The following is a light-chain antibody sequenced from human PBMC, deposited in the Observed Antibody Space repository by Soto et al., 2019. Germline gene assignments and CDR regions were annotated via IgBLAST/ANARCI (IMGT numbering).Light chain of an antibody. V-gene: IGKV1-39*01. CDR1: QSISSY. J-gene: IGKJ5*01. CDR3: QQSYSRYVT. CDR2: AAS. Sequence: DIQMTQSPSSLSASVGDRVTITCRASQSISSYLNWYQQKPGKAPNLLIYAASSLQSGVPSRFSGSGSGTDFTLTTSSLQPEDFATYYCQQSYSRYVTFGQGTRLEIK.